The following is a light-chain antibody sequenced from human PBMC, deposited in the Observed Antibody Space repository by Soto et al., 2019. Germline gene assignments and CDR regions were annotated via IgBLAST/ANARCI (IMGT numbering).Light chain of an antibody. CDR3: SSYTSSSTYV. Sequence: ALTQPASVSWSPGQSITISCTGTSSDVGGYNYVSWYQQHPGKAPKLMIYDVSSRPSGVSNRFSGSKSGNTASLTISGLQAEDEADYYCSSYTSSSTYVFGTGTKVTVL. CDR1: SSDVGGYNY. V-gene: IGLV2-14*01. J-gene: IGLJ1*01. CDR2: DVS.